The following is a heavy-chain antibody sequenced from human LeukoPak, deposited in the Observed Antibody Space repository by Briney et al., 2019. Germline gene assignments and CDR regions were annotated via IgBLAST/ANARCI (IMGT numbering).Heavy chain of an antibody. V-gene: IGHV4-34*01. J-gene: IGHJ3*02. CDR3: ARRVAFDI. Sequence: SETLSLTCTVSGGSISSYYWSWIRQPPGKGPEWIGEINHSGSTKYNPSLESRVSISLDTSKNHFSLRLSSVTAADTAVYYCARRVAFDIWGQGTMVTVSS. CDR2: INHSGST. CDR1: GGSISSYY.